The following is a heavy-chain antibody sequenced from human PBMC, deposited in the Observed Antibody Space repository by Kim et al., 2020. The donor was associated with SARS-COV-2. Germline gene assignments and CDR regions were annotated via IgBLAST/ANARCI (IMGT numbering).Heavy chain of an antibody. CDR1: GFTFSSYA. D-gene: IGHD3-22*01. CDR2: ISYDGSNK. J-gene: IGHJ4*02. Sequence: GGSLRLSCAASGFTFSSYAMHWVRQAPGKGLEWVAVISYDGSNKYYADSVKGRFTISRDNSKNTLCLQMNSLRAEDTAVYYCAGITYYYDSSVLWDYWGQGTLVTVSS. V-gene: IGHV3-30-3*01. CDR3: AGITYYYDSSVLWDY.